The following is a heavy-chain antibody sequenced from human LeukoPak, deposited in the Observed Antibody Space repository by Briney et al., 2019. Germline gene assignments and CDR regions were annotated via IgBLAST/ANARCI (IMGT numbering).Heavy chain of an antibody. CDR1: GFTVSSNY. Sequence: GGSLRLSCAASGFTVSSNYMSWVRQAPGKGLEWVSVIYSGGSTYYADSVKGRFTISRDNSKNTLYLEVISLTAEDTAVYYCAKDDAWLRFGEWSQGTLVTVSS. J-gene: IGHJ4*02. V-gene: IGHV3-53*01. CDR3: AKDDAWLRFGE. CDR2: IYSGGST. D-gene: IGHD3-10*01.